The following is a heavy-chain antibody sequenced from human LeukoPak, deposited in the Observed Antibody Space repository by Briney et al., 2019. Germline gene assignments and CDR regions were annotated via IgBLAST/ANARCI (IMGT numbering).Heavy chain of an antibody. CDR3: ARDQDWNLT. J-gene: IGHJ5*02. CDR1: GGSISSSNW. CDR2: IYHSGGT. V-gene: IGHV4-4*02. Sequence: SETLSLTCAVSGGSISSSNWWSWVRQPPGKGLEWIGEIYHSGGTNYNPSLKSRVTMSVDTSKNQFSLSLSSVTAADTAVYYCARDQDWNLTWGQGTLVTVSS. D-gene: IGHD1-7*01.